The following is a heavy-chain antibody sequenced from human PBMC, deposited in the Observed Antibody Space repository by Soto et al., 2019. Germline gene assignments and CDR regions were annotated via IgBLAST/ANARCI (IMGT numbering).Heavy chain of an antibody. CDR2: ISGSGGST. CDR3: ARRGSGNYYDY. D-gene: IGHD1-26*01. V-gene: IGHV3-23*01. CDR1: GFTFSSYA. Sequence: EVQLLGSGGGLVQPGGSLRLSCAASGFTFSSYAMRWVRQAPGKGLEWVSTISGSGGSTYYADSVKGRFTISRDNSKNTLYLQMNSLRAEDTAVYYCARRGSGNYYDYWGQGTLVTVSS. J-gene: IGHJ4*02.